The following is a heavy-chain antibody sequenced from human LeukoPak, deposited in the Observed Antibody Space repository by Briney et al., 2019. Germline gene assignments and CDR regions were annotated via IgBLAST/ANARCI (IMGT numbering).Heavy chain of an antibody. D-gene: IGHD3-22*01. CDR3: ARDLGARTTMIVPKGVVTYYYYMDV. V-gene: IGHV1-2*02. CDR2: INPNSGGT. CDR1: GYTFTGYY. J-gene: IGHJ6*03. Sequence: GASVKLSCKASGYTFTGYYMHWVRHAPGQGLEWMGWINPNSGGTNYAQNFQGSVTMTRDTSISTAYMELRRLRSDDTAVYYCARDLGARTTMIVPKGVVTYYYYMDVWGKGTTVTVSS.